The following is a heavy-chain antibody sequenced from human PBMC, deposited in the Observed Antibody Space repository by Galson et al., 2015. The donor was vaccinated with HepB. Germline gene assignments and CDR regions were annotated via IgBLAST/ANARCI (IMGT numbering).Heavy chain of an antibody. Sequence: QSGAEVKKPGESLKISCKGSGYSFTTYWIGWVRQMPGKGLEWMGAISPDGSDTVYGPSFRDQVTISVDNSISTAYLQWSSLKASDTAMYYCARSVYGDFYLFWFDSWGQGTLVTVSS. CDR1: GYSFTTYW. J-gene: IGHJ5*01. V-gene: IGHV5-51*03. CDR2: ISPDGSDT. D-gene: IGHD4-17*01. CDR3: ARSVYGDFYLFWFDS.